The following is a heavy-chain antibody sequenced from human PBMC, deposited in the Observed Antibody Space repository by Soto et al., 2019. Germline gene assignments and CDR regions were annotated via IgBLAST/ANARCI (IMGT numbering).Heavy chain of an antibody. D-gene: IGHD3-10*01. CDR3: ARGRMGYSGSGRCVGLCHYYHGMDV. Sequence: PSETPSPTRTVSGGSLRSYFLTLIRQSPGEGLEWIGDIYYSGSTNYNPSLKSRVTISVDTSKNQFSLKLSSVTAADTAAYYCARGRMGYSGSGRCVGLCHYYHGMDVWGQGTTVTVSS. CDR2: IYYSGST. J-gene: IGHJ6*02. V-gene: IGHV4-59*01. CDR1: GGSLRSYF.